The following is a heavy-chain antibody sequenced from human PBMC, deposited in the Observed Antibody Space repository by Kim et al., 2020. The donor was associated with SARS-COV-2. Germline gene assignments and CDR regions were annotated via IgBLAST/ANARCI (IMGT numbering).Heavy chain of an antibody. V-gene: IGHV3-21*01. Sequence: GGSLRLSCAASGFTFSSYSMNWVRQAPGKGLEWVSSISSSSSYIYYADSVKGRFTISRDNAKNSLYLQMNSLRAEDTAVYYCARDGARDIVVVPAAPGYYYYYGMGVWGQGTTVTVSS. CDR2: ISSSSSYI. CDR3: ARDGARDIVVVPAAPGYYYYYGMGV. CDR1: GFTFSSYS. D-gene: IGHD2-2*01. J-gene: IGHJ6*02.